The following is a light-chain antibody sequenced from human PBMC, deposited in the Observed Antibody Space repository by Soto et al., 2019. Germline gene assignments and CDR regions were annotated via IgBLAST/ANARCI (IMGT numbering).Light chain of an antibody. Sequence: EIVLTQSPATLSLSPGARATLSCRASQSVSSNLAWYQQKPGQAPRLLIYDASNRATGSPARFSGSGSGTDFTLTISSLEPEDFAVYYCQQRSNWSMYSFGQGTKLEIK. J-gene: IGKJ2*03. CDR2: DAS. CDR1: QSVSSN. CDR3: QQRSNWSMYS. V-gene: IGKV3-11*01.